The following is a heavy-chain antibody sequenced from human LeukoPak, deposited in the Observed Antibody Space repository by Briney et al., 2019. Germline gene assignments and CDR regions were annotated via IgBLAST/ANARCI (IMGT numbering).Heavy chain of an antibody. Sequence: SETLSLTCTVSGGSVSSGSYYWSWIRQPPGKGLEWIGYIYYSGSTNYNPSLKSRVTISVDTSKNQFSLKLSSVTAADTAVYYCARTTLSGAGPYYYYYYGMDVWGQGTTVTVSS. D-gene: IGHD1-14*01. J-gene: IGHJ6*02. V-gene: IGHV4-61*01. CDR3: ARTTLSGAGPYYYYYYGMDV. CDR1: GGSVSSGSYY. CDR2: IYYSGST.